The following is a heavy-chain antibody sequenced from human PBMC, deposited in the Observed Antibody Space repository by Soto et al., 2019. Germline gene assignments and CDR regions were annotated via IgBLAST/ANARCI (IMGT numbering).Heavy chain of an antibody. CDR1: VFTFSSYW. V-gene: IGHV3-74*01. J-gene: IGHJ4*02. CDR2: INSDESST. CDR3: AISILSYFEY. Sequence: PVGSLRLSCASSVFTFSSYWMHWVRQSPGKGLVWVSRINSDESSTSYADSVKGRFTISRDNAKNTLYLQMNSLRAEDTAVYYCAISILSYFEYWGQGTLVIVS. D-gene: IGHD2-8*02.